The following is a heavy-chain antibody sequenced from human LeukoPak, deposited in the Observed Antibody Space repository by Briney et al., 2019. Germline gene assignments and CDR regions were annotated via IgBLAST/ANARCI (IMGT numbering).Heavy chain of an antibody. Sequence: ASVKVSCKASGYSFTSYGITWVRQAPGQGLEWMGWISPYNGNTKYIQKLQGRVTMTTDTFTKTVYMELTTLRSDDTAVYYCATTGVRSPNKTDHWGQGTLVNVSS. J-gene: IGHJ4*02. CDR2: ISPYNGNT. CDR1: GYSFTSYG. D-gene: IGHD7-27*01. CDR3: ATTGVRSPNKTDH. V-gene: IGHV1-18*01.